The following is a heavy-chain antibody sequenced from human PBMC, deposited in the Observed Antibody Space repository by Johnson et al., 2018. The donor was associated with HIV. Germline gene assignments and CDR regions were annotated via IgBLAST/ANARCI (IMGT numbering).Heavy chain of an antibody. CDR1: GFTFGDYP. D-gene: IGHD1-1*01. V-gene: IGHV3-49*03. J-gene: IGHJ3*02. CDR3: TTRTWSDAFDI. CDR2: IRRKTYGGTT. Sequence: VQVVESGGGFVQPGRSLRLSCTTSGFTFGDYPMSWFRQAPGKGLEWVGFIRRKTYGGTTEYAASVKGRFTISRDDSKSIAYLQMNNLESEDAAVYFCTTRTWSDAFDIWGRGTMVTVSS.